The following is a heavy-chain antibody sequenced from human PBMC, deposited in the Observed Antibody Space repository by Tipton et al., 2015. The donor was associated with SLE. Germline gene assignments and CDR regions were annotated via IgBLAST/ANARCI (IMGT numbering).Heavy chain of an antibody. CDR2: IYYSGST. Sequence: TLSLPCTVSGGSISSSSYYWGWLRQPPGKGQEWIGSIYYSGSTYYNPSLKSRVTISVDTSKNQFSLKLSSVTAADTAVYYCARRIGEAFEIWGQGTMVSVSS. CDR1: GGSISSSSYY. V-gene: IGHV4-39*07. D-gene: IGHD3-10*01. J-gene: IGHJ3*02. CDR3: ARRIGEAFEI.